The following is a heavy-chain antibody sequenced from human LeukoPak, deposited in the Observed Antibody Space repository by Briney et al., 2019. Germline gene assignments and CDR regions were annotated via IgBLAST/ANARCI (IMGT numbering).Heavy chain of an antibody. CDR1: GYTFTGYY. D-gene: IGHD1-26*01. Sequence: ASVKVSCKASGYTFTGYYMHWVRQAPGQGLEWMGWINPNSGGTNYAQKFQGRVTMTRDTSISTAYMELRSLRSDDTAVYYCARGNSGSYWMSLNYWGQGTLVTVSS. CDR2: INPNSGGT. V-gene: IGHV1-2*02. CDR3: ARGNSGSYWMSLNY. J-gene: IGHJ4*02.